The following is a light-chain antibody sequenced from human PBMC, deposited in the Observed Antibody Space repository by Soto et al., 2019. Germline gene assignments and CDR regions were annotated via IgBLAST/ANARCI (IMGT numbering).Light chain of an antibody. J-gene: IGKJ1*01. CDR2: AAS. V-gene: IGKV3-15*01. CDR3: HQYNSWWT. Sequence: EIVMTQSPATLSVSPGERATLSCRASQSVSSNLAWYQQKPGQAPRLLISAASTRATGIPARFSGSGSGTEFTLTISSLQSEDFAVYYCHQYNSWWTFGQGNKVEIK. CDR1: QSVSSN.